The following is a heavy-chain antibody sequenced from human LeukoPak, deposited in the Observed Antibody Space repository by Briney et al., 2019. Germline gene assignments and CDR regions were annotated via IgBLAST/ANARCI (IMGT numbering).Heavy chain of an antibody. CDR2: IYYSGST. Sequence: SETLSLTCPVSGDSISIYYGNWIRQPPGKGLEWIGYIYYSGSTNYNPSLKSRVTISVDTSKNHFSLELSSVTAADTAMFYCARHISGAYPVLDYWGQGTLVTVSS. V-gene: IGHV4-59*08. CDR3: ARHISGAYPVLDY. D-gene: IGHD3-16*01. CDR1: GDSISIYY. J-gene: IGHJ4*02.